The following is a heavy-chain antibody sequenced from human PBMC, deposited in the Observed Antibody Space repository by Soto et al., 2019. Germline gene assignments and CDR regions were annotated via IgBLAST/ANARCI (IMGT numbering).Heavy chain of an antibody. CDR1: GFTFSSYA. CDR3: ARDGGVEMATISVTCDY. J-gene: IGHJ4*02. D-gene: IGHD5-12*01. CDR2: ISYDGSNK. V-gene: IGHV3-30-3*01. Sequence: GGSLRLSCAASGFTFSSYAMHWVRQAPGKGLEWVAVISYDGSNKYYADSVKGRFTISRDNSKNTLYLQMNSLRAEDTAGYYCARDGGVEMATISVTCDYWGQGTLVTVSS.